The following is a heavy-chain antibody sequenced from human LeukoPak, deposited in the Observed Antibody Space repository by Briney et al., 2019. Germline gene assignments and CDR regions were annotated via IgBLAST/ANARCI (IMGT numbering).Heavy chain of an antibody. CDR1: GFTFSNYE. CDR3: ARSPNYKGYFDY. Sequence: GGSLRLSCATSGFTFSNYEMTWVRQAPGKGLEWISYISDSGSFIDYADSVMGRFTISRDNAKNSLYLQMNSLRAEDTAVYYCARSPNYKGYFDYWGQGTLVTVSS. D-gene: IGHD3-10*01. CDR2: ISDSGSFI. V-gene: IGHV3-48*03. J-gene: IGHJ4*02.